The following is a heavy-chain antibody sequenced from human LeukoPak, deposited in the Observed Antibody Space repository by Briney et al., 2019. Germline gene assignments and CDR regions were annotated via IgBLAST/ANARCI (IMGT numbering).Heavy chain of an antibody. V-gene: IGHV3-23*01. D-gene: IGHD3-22*01. CDR2: IGPSGTNT. Sequence: PGGSLRLSCAASGFTFFNYGMNWVRQAPGKGLEWVSGIGPSGTNTYYADSVKGRFTISRDNSKNTLYLQMNSLRAEDTAVYYCAKGHTYYYDSSGYYLAEYFQHWGQGTLVTVSS. CDR1: GFTFFNYG. J-gene: IGHJ1*01. CDR3: AKGHTYYYDSSGYYLAEYFQH.